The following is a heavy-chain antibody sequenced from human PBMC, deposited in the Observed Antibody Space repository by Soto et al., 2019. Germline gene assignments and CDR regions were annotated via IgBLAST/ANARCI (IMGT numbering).Heavy chain of an antibody. Sequence: GGSLRLSCAASGFTLSRYEMNWVRQAPGKGLEWVSYISSSGSTIYYADSVKGRFTISRDNAKNSLYLQMNSLRAEDTAVYYCARDRYNHGDVSAYRGQGTLVTVSS. D-gene: IGHD5-18*01. J-gene: IGHJ4*01. V-gene: IGHV3-48*03. CDR2: ISSSGSTI. CDR1: GFTLSRYE. CDR3: ARDRYNHGDVSAY.